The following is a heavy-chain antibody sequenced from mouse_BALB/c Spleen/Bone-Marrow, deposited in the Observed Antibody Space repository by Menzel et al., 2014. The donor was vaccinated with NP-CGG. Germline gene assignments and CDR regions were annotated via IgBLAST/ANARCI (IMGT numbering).Heavy chain of an antibody. Sequence: VQLKESGAELVKPGASVKLSCTASGFNIKDTYMHWVKQRPEQGLEWIGRIDPANGNTKYDPKFQGTATITADNSSNTAYLQLSSLTSEDTAVYYCARYDYGWYFYVWGAGTTLTVSS. J-gene: IGHJ1*01. V-gene: IGHV14-3*02. CDR3: ARYDYGWYFYV. CDR1: GFNIKDTY. D-gene: IGHD1-1*01. CDR2: IDPANGNT.